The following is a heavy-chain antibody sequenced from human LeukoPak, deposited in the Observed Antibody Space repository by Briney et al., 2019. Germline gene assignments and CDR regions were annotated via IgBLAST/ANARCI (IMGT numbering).Heavy chain of an antibody. Sequence: ASVKVSCKASGYTFTSYGISWVRQAPGQGLEWMGRINPNSGGTNYAQKFQGRVTMTRDTSISTAYMELSRLRSDDTAVYYCARGKWGSYFDYWGQGTLVTVSS. V-gene: IGHV1-2*06. D-gene: IGHD3-16*01. J-gene: IGHJ4*02. CDR1: GYTFTSYG. CDR2: INPNSGGT. CDR3: ARGKWGSYFDY.